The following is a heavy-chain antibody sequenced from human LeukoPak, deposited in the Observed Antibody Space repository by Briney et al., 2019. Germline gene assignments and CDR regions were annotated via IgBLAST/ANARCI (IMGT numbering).Heavy chain of an antibody. CDR1: GSSFTTYW. J-gene: IGHJ5*02. D-gene: IGHD5-18*01. CDR3: ARRGYSFEWFDP. CDR2: IYPGDSDT. Sequence: GESLKISCQGSGSSFTTYWIGWVRQLPGKGLEWMGIIYPGDSDTRYSPSFQGQVTISADKSISTAYLQWSSLKASDSAIYYCARRGYSFEWFDPWGQGTLVTVSS. V-gene: IGHV5-51*01.